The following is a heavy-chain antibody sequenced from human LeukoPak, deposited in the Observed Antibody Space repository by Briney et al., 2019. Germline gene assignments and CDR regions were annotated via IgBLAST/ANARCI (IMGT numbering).Heavy chain of an antibody. V-gene: IGHV1-2*02. J-gene: IGHJ5*02. CDR3: ARDRFSAYYGSGSFLSRLFDP. CDR2: INPNSGGR. D-gene: IGHD3-10*01. Sequence: ASVKVSCKASGYTFTGHYMHWVRQAPGQGLEWMGWINPNSGGRNYAQKFQASVTMTRDTSISTAYMELSRLRSDDTAVYYCARDRFSAYYGSGSFLSRLFDPWGQGTLVTVSS. CDR1: GYTFTGHY.